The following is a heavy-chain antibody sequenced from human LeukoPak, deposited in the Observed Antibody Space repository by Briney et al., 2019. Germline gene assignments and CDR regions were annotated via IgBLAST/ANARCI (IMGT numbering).Heavy chain of an antibody. V-gene: IGHV3-23*01. CDR3: AKVKIYSSRWYSIGVFDY. CDR1: GFTFSSYA. D-gene: IGHD6-13*01. CDR2: INGSGGST. J-gene: IGHJ4*02. Sequence: GGSLRLSRAASGFTFSSYAMSWVRQAPGKGLEWVSPINGSGGSTYYADSVKGRFTTSRDNPKNTLYLQMNSLRAEDTAVYYCAKVKIYSSRWYSIGVFDYWGQGTLVTVSS.